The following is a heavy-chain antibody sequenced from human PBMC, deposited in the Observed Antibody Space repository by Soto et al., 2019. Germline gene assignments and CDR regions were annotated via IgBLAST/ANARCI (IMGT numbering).Heavy chain of an antibody. J-gene: IGHJ4*02. Sequence: PSETLSLTCTVSGGSISSSSYYWGWIRQPPGKGLEWIGSIYNGGRTYYNPSLKSRVTISVDTSKNQFSLKLSSVTAADTAVYYCARQNYCSTSSCTPDFDYWGQGTLVTVSS. V-gene: IGHV4-39*01. CDR1: GGSISSSSYY. CDR2: IYNGGRT. D-gene: IGHD2-2*01. CDR3: ARQNYCSTSSCTPDFDY.